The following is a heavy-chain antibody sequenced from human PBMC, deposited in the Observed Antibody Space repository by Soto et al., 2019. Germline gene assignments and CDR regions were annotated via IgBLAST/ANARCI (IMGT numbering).Heavy chain of an antibody. CDR3: ARDGNKGSSGYRHDAFDI. V-gene: IGHV1-69*13. D-gene: IGHD3-22*01. J-gene: IGHJ3*02. Sequence: SVKVSCKASGGTFSSYAISWVRQAPGQGLEWMGGIIPIFGTANYAQKFQGRVTITADESTSTAYMELSSLRSEDTAVYYCARDGNKGSSGYRHDAFDIWGQGTMVTVSS. CDR2: IIPIFGTA. CDR1: GGTFSSYA.